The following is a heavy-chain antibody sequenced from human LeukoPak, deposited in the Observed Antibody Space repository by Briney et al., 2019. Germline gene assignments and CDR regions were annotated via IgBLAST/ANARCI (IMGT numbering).Heavy chain of an antibody. CDR3: ARDSYSGGSCYSSVWYFDL. V-gene: IGHV4-59*01. CDR2: IYYSGST. CDR1: GGSISRYY. J-gene: IGHJ2*01. D-gene: IGHD2-15*01. Sequence: SETLSLTCTVSGGSISRYYWSWIRQPPGKGLEWIGYIYYSGSTNYNPSLKSRVTISVDTSKNQFSLKLSSVTAADTAVYYCARDSYSGGSCYSSVWYFDLWGRGTLVTVSS.